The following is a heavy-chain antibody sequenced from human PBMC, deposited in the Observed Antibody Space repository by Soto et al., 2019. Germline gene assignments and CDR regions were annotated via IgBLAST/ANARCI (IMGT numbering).Heavy chain of an antibody. CDR3: ARGGLDYGMDV. CDR1: GGFISSYY. CDR2: FYPTGKT. J-gene: IGHJ6*02. V-gene: IGHV4-4*07. Sequence: QVQLQESGPGLVKPSETLSLTCTVSGGFISSYYWCWTRQPAGKGLEWIGRFYPTGKTNYNPSLQSRLTMSAATSRNQSSLTLTSVTAADTAVYYCARGGLDYGMDVWGQGTTVTVSS. D-gene: IGHD3-16*01.